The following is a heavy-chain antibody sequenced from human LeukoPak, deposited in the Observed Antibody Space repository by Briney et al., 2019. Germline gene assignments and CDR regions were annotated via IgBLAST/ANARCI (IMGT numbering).Heavy chain of an antibody. CDR1: GDSVSSNSAA. CDR3: ARIIMVRGVIITGAFDI. J-gene: IGHJ3*02. V-gene: IGHV6-1*01. D-gene: IGHD3-10*01. Sequence: HSQTLSLTCAISGDSVSSNSAAWNWIRQSPSRGLEWLGRTYYRSKWYNDYAVSVKSRITINPDTSKNQFSLQLNSVTPEDTAVYYCARIIMVRGVIITGAFDIWGQGTMVTVSS. CDR2: TYYRSKWYN.